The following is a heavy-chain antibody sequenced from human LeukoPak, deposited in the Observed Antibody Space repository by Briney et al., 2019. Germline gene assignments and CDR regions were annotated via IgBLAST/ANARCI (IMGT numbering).Heavy chain of an antibody. CDR2: INWNGGST. J-gene: IGHJ3*02. D-gene: IGHD3-10*01. V-gene: IGHV3-20*04. CDR3: ARGILYYYGSGSYYSPLDAFDI. CDR1: GGSISSYY. Sequence: ETLSLTCTVSGGSISSYYWSWVRQAPGKGLEWVSGINWNGGSTGYADSVEGRFTISRDNAKNSLYLQMNSLRAEDTALYYCARGILYYYGSGSYYSPLDAFDIWGQGTMVTVSS.